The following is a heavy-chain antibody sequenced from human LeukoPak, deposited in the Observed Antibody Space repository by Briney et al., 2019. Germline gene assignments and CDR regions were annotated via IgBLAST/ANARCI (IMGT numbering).Heavy chain of an antibody. CDR2: INTNSGDT. CDR1: GDTFTGYY. J-gene: IGHJ4*02. V-gene: IGHV1-2*02. D-gene: IGHD2-15*01. CDR3: AREYGSGGWYSAGFDS. Sequence: ASVTVSCKASGDTFTGYYMHWVRQAPGQGPEWMGWINTNSGDTKSAQKFEGRVTMTRDTSISTAYMELSGLKSDDTALYYCAREYGSGGWYSAGFDSWGQGTLVTVSS.